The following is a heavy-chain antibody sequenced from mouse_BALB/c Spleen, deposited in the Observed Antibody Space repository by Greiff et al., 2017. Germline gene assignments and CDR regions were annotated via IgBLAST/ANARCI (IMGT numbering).Heavy chain of an antibody. CDR3: ASDNSLLAMDY. CDR1: GFSLTSYG. Sequence: VQLQQSGPGLVAPSQSLSITCTVSGFSLTSYGVHWVRQPPGKGLEWLGVIWAGGSTNYNSALMSRLSISKDNSKSQVYLKMNSLQTDDTSMYSCASDNSLLAMDYWGQGTSVTVSS. J-gene: IGHJ4*01. D-gene: IGHD1-2*01. CDR2: IWAGGST. V-gene: IGHV2-9*02.